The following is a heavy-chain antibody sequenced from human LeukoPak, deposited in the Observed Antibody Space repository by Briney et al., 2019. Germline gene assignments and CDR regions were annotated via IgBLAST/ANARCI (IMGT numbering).Heavy chain of an antibody. Sequence: GGSLRLSCAASGFTFSSYAMHWVRQAPGKGLEWVAVISYDGSNKYYADSVKGRFTISRDNSKNTLYLQMNSLRAEDTAVYYCARDHGDYEHFDYLGQGTLVTVSS. CDR1: GFTFSSYA. CDR2: ISYDGSNK. CDR3: ARDHGDYEHFDY. D-gene: IGHD4-17*01. V-gene: IGHV3-30-3*01. J-gene: IGHJ4*02.